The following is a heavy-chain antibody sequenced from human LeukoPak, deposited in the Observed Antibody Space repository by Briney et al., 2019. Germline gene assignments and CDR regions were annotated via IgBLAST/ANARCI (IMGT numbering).Heavy chain of an antibody. CDR2: ISSSGSTI. Sequence: GGSLRLSCAASGFTFSDYYMSWIRQAPGKGLEWVSYISSSGSTIYYADSVKGRFTISRGNAKNSLYLQMNSLRAEDTAVYYCARVGRGSYPNDYMDVWGKGTTVTVSS. J-gene: IGHJ6*03. V-gene: IGHV3-11*01. D-gene: IGHD1-26*01. CDR3: ARVGRGSYPNDYMDV. CDR1: GFTFSDYY.